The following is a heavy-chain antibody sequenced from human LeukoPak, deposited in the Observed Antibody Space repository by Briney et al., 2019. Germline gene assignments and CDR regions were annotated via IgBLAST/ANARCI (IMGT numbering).Heavy chain of an antibody. V-gene: IGHV1-18*01. CDR2: ISAYNGNT. J-gene: IGHJ4*02. D-gene: IGHD3-3*01. CDR1: GYTFTSYG. CDR3: ARDGPDFWSGYRYFDY. Sequence: GASVKVSCKASGYTFTSYGISWVRQAPGQGLEWMGWISAYNGNTNCAQKLQGRVTMTTDTSTSTAYMELRSLRSDDTAVYYCARDGPDFWSGYRYFDYWGQGTLVTVSS.